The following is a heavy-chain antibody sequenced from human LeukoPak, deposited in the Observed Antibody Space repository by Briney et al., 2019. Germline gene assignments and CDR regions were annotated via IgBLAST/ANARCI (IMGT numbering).Heavy chain of an antibody. V-gene: IGHV1-2*02. J-gene: IGHJ4*02. CDR2: VNPNSGGT. CDR1: GYTFTGYY. CDR3: ARVRYCSGGSCYWSSDY. Sequence: ASVKVSRKASGYTFTGYYMHWVRQAPGQGLEWMGWVNPNSGGTNYAQKFQGRVTMTRDTSISTAYMELSRLRSDDTAVYYCARVRYCSGGSCYWSSDYWGQGTLVTVSS. D-gene: IGHD2-15*01.